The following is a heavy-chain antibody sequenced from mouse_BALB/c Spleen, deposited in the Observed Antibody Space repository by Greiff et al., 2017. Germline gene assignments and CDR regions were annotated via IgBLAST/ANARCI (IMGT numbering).Heavy chain of an antibody. CDR3: ARSGRGFDY. D-gene: IGHD1-1*01. Sequence: DVKLQESGPGLVKPSQSLSLTCTVTGYSITSDYAWNWIRQFPGNKLEWMGYISYSGSTSYNPSLKSRISITRDTSKNQFFLQLNSVTTEDTATYYCARSGRGFDYWGQGTTLTVSS. J-gene: IGHJ2*01. CDR1: GYSITSDYA. V-gene: IGHV3-2*02. CDR2: ISYSGST.